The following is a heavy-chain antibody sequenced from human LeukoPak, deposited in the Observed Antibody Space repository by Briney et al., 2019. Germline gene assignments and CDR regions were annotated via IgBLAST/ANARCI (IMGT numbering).Heavy chain of an antibody. CDR2: IYHSGST. CDR1: GYSISSGYY. V-gene: IGHV4-38-2*02. Sequence: SETLSLTCTVSGYSISSGYYWGWIRQPPGKGLEWIGSIYHSGSTNYNPSLKSRVTMSVDTSKNQFSLKLSSVTAADTAVYYCARDQWRTGAFDIWGQGTMVTVSS. J-gene: IGHJ3*02. CDR3: ARDQWRTGAFDI. D-gene: IGHD6-19*01.